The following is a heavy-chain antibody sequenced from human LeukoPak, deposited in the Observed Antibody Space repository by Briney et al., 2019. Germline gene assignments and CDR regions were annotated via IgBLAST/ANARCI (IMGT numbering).Heavy chain of an antibody. V-gene: IGHV3-15*01. Sequence: GGSLRLSCAASGFIFSNAWMSWVRQTPGKGLEWVGRIKSKSDGGTIDYAAPVKGRFSISRDDSKNTLYPQINSLEPEDTGVYYCTTGGWYGGDFWGQGTLVTVSS. CDR3: TTGGWYGGDF. CDR2: IKSKSDGGTI. D-gene: IGHD6-19*01. CDR1: GFIFSNAW. J-gene: IGHJ4*02.